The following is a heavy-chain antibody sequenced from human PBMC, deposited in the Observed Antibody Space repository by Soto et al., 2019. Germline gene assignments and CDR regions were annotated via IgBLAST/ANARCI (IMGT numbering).Heavy chain of an antibody. CDR1: GFSFGDYI. CDR2: ISHSGSYI. D-gene: IGHD4-17*01. J-gene: IGHJ3*02. V-gene: IGHV3-21*01. Sequence: GGSLRLSCAASGFSFGDYIMNWVRQAPGRGLEWVASISHSGSYIFYADSVKGRFTISRDNSRDSLYLQMNSLRVDDTAIYYCASPRDYCVTTSNCFIAFDIWGQGTRVTVSS. CDR3: ASPRDYCVTTSNCFIAFDI.